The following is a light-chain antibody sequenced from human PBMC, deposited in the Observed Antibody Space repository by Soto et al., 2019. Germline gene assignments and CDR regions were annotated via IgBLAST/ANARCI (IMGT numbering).Light chain of an antibody. CDR1: RRVSSNY. J-gene: IGKJ4*01. V-gene: IGKV3D-20*02. Sequence: ESVLTQSPGTLSLSPGERAILSCRASRRVSSNYLAWYQQKPGQAPRLLIYDASNRATGIPARFSGSGSETDFTLTISSLEPEDVAVYYCQQHNNWPRSFGGGTKVDIK. CDR2: DAS. CDR3: QQHNNWPRS.